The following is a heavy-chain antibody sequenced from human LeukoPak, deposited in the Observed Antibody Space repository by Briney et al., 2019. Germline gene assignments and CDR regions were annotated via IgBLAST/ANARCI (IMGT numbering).Heavy chain of an antibody. J-gene: IGHJ4*02. D-gene: IGHD5-24*01. Sequence: PSQTLSLTCTVSGGSISSGSYYWGWIRQPAGKGLEWIGRIYTSGSTNYNPSLKSRVTISVDTSKNQFSLKLSSVTAADTAVYYCARDGRRRDGYNYFDYWGQGTLVTVSS. V-gene: IGHV4-61*02. CDR1: GGSISSGSYY. CDR2: IYTSGST. CDR3: ARDGRRRDGYNYFDY.